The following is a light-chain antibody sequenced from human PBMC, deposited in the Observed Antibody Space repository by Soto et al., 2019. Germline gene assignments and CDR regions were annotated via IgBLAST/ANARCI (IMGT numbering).Light chain of an antibody. V-gene: IGLV1-40*01. CDR1: SSNTGAGYD. Sequence: QSVLTQPPSVSGAPGQRVTISCIGSSSNTGAGYDVHWYQQLPGTAPKLVIYGNINRPSGVPDRFFGSKSGTSASLAITGLQAEDEADYYCQSYDSSLSGYVFGPGTKLTVL. CDR2: GNI. J-gene: IGLJ1*01. CDR3: QSYDSSLSGYV.